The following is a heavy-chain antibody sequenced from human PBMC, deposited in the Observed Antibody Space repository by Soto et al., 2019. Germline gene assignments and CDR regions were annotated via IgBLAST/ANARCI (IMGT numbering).Heavy chain of an antibody. CDR1: GYTFTGYY. CDR2: INPNSGGT. CDR3: ARDRVVVVPAAQYYYYGMDV. J-gene: IGHJ6*02. V-gene: IGHV1-2*04. Sequence: QVQLVQSGAGVKKPGASVKVSCKASGYTFTGYYMHWVRQAPGQGLEWMGWINPNSGGTNYAQKFQGWVTMTRDTSISTAYMELSRLRSDDTAVYYCARDRVVVVPAAQYYYYGMDVWGQGTTVTVSS. D-gene: IGHD2-2*01.